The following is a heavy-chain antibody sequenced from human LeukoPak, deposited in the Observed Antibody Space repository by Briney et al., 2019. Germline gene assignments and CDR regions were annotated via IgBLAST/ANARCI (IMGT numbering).Heavy chain of an antibody. CDR1: GGSISRYH. CDR3: ARLYYYDSSGFLDAFDI. J-gene: IGHJ3*02. V-gene: IGHV4-4*07. CDR2: IYTSGST. D-gene: IGHD3-22*01. Sequence: SSETLSLICTVSGGSISRYHWSWIRQPAGKGLEWIGRIYTSGSTNYNPSLKSRVTMSVDTSKNQFSLKLSSVTAADTAVYYCARLYYYDSSGFLDAFDIWGQGTMVTVSS.